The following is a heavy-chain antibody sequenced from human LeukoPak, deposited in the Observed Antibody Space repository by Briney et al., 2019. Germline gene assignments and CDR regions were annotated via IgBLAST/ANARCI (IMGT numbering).Heavy chain of an antibody. CDR3: ARDGGYSYGGRGYFDY. CDR2: IRNDGSII. J-gene: IGHJ4*02. CDR1: GFTFSSYG. Sequence: GGSLRLSCAASGFTFSSYGMHWIRQAPGKGLEWVAFIRNDGSIIYNADSVKGRFTISRDNSKNTLYLQMNSLRAEDTAVYYCARDGGYSYGGRGYFDYWGQGTLVTVSS. V-gene: IGHV3-30*02. D-gene: IGHD5-18*01.